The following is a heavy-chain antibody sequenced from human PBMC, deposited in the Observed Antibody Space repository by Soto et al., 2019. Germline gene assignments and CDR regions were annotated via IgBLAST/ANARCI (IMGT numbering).Heavy chain of an antibody. D-gene: IGHD2-2*01. V-gene: IGHV1-8*02. CDR2: MNPNTGNT. Sequence: ASVKVSCKAYGYTFVDYDINWVRQGAGQGLEWLGWMNPNTGNTAFAQKFQGRLTLTRDTSINTAYMDLTSLTSDDSAVYYCARGPSSYSDHWAQGTLVTVSS. CDR1: GYTFVDYD. CDR3: ARGPSSYSDH. J-gene: IGHJ4*02.